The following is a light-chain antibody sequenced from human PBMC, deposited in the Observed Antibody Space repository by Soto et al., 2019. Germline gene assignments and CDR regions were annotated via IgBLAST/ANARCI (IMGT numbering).Light chain of an antibody. V-gene: IGLV1-40*01. Sequence: QSVLTQPPSVSGAPGQRVTISCTGCSSNIGAGCEVHWYQHLPGKAPKLLIYGNTNRPSGVPDRFSGSKSGTSASLAITGLQAEDEADYYSQSYDSSLSASYVFGGGTKV. CDR1: SSNIGAGCE. CDR2: GNT. CDR3: QSYDSSLSASYV. J-gene: IGLJ1*01.